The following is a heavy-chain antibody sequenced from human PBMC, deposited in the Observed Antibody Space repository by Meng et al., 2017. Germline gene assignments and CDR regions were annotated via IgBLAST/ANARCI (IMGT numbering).Heavy chain of an antibody. Sequence: QVQLLKAGAEVKKPGSSVKCSCKASGGTFSSYTIRWVRQAPGQGLEWMGRIIPILGIANYAQKFQGRVTITADKSTSTAYMELSSLRSEDTAVYYCARAGSSWFNVDYWGQGTLVTVSS. D-gene: IGHD6-13*01. CDR1: GGTFSSYT. V-gene: IGHV1-69*02. CDR2: IIPILGIA. CDR3: ARAGSSWFNVDY. J-gene: IGHJ4*02.